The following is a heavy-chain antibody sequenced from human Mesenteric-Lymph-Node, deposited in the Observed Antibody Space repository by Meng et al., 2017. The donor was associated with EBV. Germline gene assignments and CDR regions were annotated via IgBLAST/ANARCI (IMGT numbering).Heavy chain of an antibody. V-gene: IGHV4-34*01. J-gene: IGHJ4*02. D-gene: IGHD3-10*01. CDR1: GGSFSGYY. CDR2: IGEINHREIT. CDR3: ASRSGHSDY. Sequence: QVQRKRWGAGLLKPSESLSLTCAFYGGSFSGYYWSWVRQPPGKGLEWIGEIGEINHREITNYSPSLKSRVTMSVDTSNNQFSLKLSSVTAADTAVYYCASRSGHSDYWGQGTLVTVSS.